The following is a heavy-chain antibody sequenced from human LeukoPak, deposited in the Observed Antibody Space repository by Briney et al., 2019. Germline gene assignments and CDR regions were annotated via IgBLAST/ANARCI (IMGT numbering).Heavy chain of an antibody. CDR3: AKGQELDDGVFDS. CDR1: GFTFSYAW. Sequence: GGSLRLPCAASGFTFSYAWMSWVRQAPGKGLEWVSTIRSNGDTTYNADSVKGRFTISRDNSKNTLYLELNSLRVEDTVTFYCAKGQELDDGVFDSWGQGTMVTVSS. CDR2: IRSNGDTT. J-gene: IGHJ4*02. V-gene: IGHV3-23*01. D-gene: IGHD1-1*01.